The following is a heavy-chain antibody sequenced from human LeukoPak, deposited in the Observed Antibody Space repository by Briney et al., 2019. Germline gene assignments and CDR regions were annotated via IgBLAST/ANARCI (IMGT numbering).Heavy chain of an antibody. CDR1: GYTFTEIV. CDR2: FDPGDGEI. Sequence: ASVKVSCKVFGYTFTEIVMHWVRQPPGKGLEWMGGFDPGDGEIVYAQKFQGSVTMTEDTSTDTAYMELSSLRSEDTAVYFCAAGGDYTLLDYWGQGTLVTVSS. CDR3: AAGGDYTLLDY. D-gene: IGHD2-21*01. V-gene: IGHV1-24*01. J-gene: IGHJ4*02.